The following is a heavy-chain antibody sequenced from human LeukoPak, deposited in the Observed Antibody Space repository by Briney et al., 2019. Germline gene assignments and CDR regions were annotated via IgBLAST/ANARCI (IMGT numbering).Heavy chain of an antibody. CDR1: GYTFTSYY. V-gene: IGHV1-46*03. J-gene: IGHJ4*02. CDR2: INPSGGST. D-gene: IGHD3-3*01. Sequence: ASVKVSCKASGYTFTSYYMHWVRQAPGQGLEWMGIINPSGGSTSYVQKFQGRVTMTRDTSTSTVYMELSSLRSEDTAVYYCARADYDFWSGYPHFDYWGQGTLVTVSS. CDR3: ARADYDFWSGYPHFDY.